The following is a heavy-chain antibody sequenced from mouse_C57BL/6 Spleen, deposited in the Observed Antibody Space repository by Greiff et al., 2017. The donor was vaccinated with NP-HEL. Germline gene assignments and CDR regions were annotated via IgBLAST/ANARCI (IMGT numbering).Heavy chain of an antibody. CDR1: GFSLTSYG. J-gene: IGHJ4*01. D-gene: IGHD2-3*01. V-gene: IGHV2-2*01. Sequence: VMLVESGPGLVQPSQSLSITCTVSGFSLTSYGVHWVRQSPGKGLEWLGVIWSGGSTDYNAAFISRLSISKDNSKSQVFFKMNSLQADDTAIYYCARNDDGYYVGYAMDYWGQGTSVTVSS. CDR3: ARNDDGYYVGYAMDY. CDR2: IWSGGST.